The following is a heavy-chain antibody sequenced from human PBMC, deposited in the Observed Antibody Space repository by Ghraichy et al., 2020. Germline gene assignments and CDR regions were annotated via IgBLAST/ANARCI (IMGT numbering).Heavy chain of an antibody. CDR1: GFTFSSYA. J-gene: IGHJ4*02. D-gene: IGHD3-22*01. CDR3: AKSRRGSYHRSGYYFGGGFDY. CDR2: ISSSGGST. Sequence: LSLTCAASGFTFSSYAMSWVRQAPGKGLVWVSTISSSGGSTYYADSVKGRFTISRDNSKNTLYLQMNSLRAEDTAVYYCAKSRRGSYHRSGYYFGGGFDYWGQGTLVTVSS. V-gene: IGHV3-23*01.